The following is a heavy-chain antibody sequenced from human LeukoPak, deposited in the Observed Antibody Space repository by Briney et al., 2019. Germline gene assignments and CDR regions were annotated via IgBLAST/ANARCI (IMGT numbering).Heavy chain of an antibody. V-gene: IGHV3-23*01. J-gene: IGHJ5*02. CDR2: ISGSGGST. CDR1: GFTFSSYA. CDR3: AKDSSFWSGPNNWFDP. D-gene: IGHD3-3*01. Sequence: GGSLRLSCAASGFTFSSYAMSWVRQAPGKGLEWVSAISGSGGSTYYADSVKGRFTISRDNSKNTLYLQMNSLRAEDTAVYYCAKDSSFWSGPNNWFDPWGQGTLVTVSS.